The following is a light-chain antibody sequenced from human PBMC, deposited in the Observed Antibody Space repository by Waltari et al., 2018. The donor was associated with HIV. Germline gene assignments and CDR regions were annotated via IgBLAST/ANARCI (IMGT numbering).Light chain of an antibody. Sequence: DIQMTQSPLRLPASVGDRVTITCRASQKISNFLNWYLHKPGTAPKLLIYGASSLQGGVPSRFSGGGSGTDFFLTISNLQLEDFGIYYCQQSYNSPVTFGQGTKVEI. CDR3: QQSYNSPVT. J-gene: IGKJ2*01. CDR1: QKISNF. CDR2: GAS. V-gene: IGKV1-39*01.